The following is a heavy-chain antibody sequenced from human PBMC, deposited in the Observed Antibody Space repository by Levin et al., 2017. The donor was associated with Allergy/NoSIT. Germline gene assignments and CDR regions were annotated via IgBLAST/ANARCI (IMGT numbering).Heavy chain of an antibody. CDR2: IYSSGST. D-gene: IGHD3-16*01. V-gene: IGHV4-39*01. CDR3: AKHTPPGGPYPFDS. CDR1: GGPISSRSYY. J-gene: IGHJ4*02. Sequence: SQTLSLTCTVSGGPISSRSYYWGWIRQPPGKRLEWIGSIYSSGSTYYNPSLKSRVSISVDTSKNQFSLKLSSVTDADTAVYYCAKHTPPGGPYPFDSWGQGAQVTVYS.